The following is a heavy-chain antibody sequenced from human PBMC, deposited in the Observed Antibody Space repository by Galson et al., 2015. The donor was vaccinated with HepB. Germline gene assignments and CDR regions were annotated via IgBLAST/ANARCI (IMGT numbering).Heavy chain of an antibody. D-gene: IGHD5-24*01. CDR1: GYTFNKYA. CDR2: INTGNGNT. Sequence: SVKVSCKASGYTFNKYAIHWVRQALGQRLEWMGWINTGNGNTQYSQRFQGRVTITRDTSASTAYMELSSLTSEDTAVYYCARDSGKGFYNYYWGQGTLVTVSS. J-gene: IGHJ4*02. V-gene: IGHV1-3*04. CDR3: ARDSGKGFYNYY.